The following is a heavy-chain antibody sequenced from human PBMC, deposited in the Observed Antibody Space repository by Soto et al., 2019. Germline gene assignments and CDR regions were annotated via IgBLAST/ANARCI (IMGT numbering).Heavy chain of an antibody. CDR1: GGTFSSYT. Sequence: QVQLVQSGAEVKKPGSSVKVSCKASGGTFSSYTISWVRQAPGQGLEWMGRIIPILGIANYAQKFQGRVTIXXDXSXXTAYMELSSLRSEDTAVYYCARSDLNGSQRTSFDDWGQGTLVTVSS. V-gene: IGHV1-69*02. D-gene: IGHD2-8*01. CDR3: ARSDLNGSQRTSFDD. CDR2: IIPILGIA. J-gene: IGHJ4*02.